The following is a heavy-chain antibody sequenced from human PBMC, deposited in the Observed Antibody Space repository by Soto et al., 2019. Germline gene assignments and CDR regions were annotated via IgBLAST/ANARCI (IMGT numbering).Heavy chain of an antibody. J-gene: IGHJ6*02. CDR3: ARGSKRGYSYGLDV. CDR2: IYYDGST. V-gene: IGHV4-59*01. CDR1: GGSLSSYY. D-gene: IGHD5-18*01. Sequence: SETLSLTCTVSGGSLSSYYWSWIRQPPGKGLEWIAYIYYDGSTNYNPSLKSRVTISVDTSKNRFSLTLRSVTAADTAMYYCARGSKRGYSYGLDVWGQGTTVTVSS.